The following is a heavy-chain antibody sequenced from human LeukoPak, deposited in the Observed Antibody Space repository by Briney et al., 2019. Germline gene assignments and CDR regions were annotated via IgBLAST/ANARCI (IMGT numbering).Heavy chain of an antibody. Sequence: SETLSLTCPVYTGSISSGDYYWSWIRQPPGKGLEWIGNTDYTESTYYNPSLKRRVTISVDPSKNQLSLKLSSVTAADTAVYYCARGSYDTPEFDYWGQGTLVTVSS. V-gene: IGHV4-30-4*01. J-gene: IGHJ4*02. CDR1: TGSISSGDYY. CDR3: ARGSYDTPEFDY. CDR2: TDYTEST. D-gene: IGHD3-22*01.